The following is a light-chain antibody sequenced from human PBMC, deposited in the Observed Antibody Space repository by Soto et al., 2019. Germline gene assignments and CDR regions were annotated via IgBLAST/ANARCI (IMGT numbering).Light chain of an antibody. CDR3: QQYGSSPLT. CDR1: QSVGSS. V-gene: IGKV3-20*01. CDR2: GAS. Sequence: ETVLTQSPATVSLSPGERATLSCMASQSVGSSLAWYQQRPGQPPRLLIYGASSRATGIPDRFSGSGSGTDFTLTISRLEPEDFAVYYCQQYGSSPLTFGGGTKVDIK. J-gene: IGKJ4*01.